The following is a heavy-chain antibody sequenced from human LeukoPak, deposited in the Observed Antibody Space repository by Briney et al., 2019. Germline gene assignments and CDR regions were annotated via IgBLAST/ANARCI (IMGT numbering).Heavy chain of an antibody. Sequence: PGGSLRLSCAASGFTFSSYWMSRVRQAPGKGLEWVANIKQDGSEKDYVDSVKGRFTISRDNARNSLYLQMNSLRAEDTALYYCAKRFPFFHYWGQGTLVTVSS. D-gene: IGHD3-16*01. J-gene: IGHJ4*02. CDR1: GFTFSSYW. CDR2: IKQDGSEK. V-gene: IGHV3-7*05. CDR3: AKRFPFFHY.